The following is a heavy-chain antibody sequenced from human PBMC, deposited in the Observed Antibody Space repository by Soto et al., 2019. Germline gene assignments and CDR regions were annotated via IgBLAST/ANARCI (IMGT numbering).Heavy chain of an antibody. D-gene: IGHD3-9*01. CDR3: ARGRDRRGFLTGYYYYYGMDV. CDR2: INSDGSST. CDR1: GFTFSSYW. J-gene: IGHJ6*02. Sequence: GGSLRLSCAASGFTFSSYWMHWVRQAPGKGLVWVSRINSDGSSTSYADSVKGRFTISRDNAKNTLYLQMNSLRAEDTAVYYCARGRDRRGFLTGYYYYYGMDVWGQGTTVTVSS. V-gene: IGHV3-74*01.